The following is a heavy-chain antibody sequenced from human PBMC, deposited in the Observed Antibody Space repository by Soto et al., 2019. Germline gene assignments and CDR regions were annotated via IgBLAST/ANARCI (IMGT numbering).Heavy chain of an antibody. CDR2: IYYNGNT. J-gene: IGHJ6*02. V-gene: IGHV4-28*01. D-gene: IGHD3-10*01. Sequence: SETLSLTCTVSGYSISTTNWWGWIRQPPGKGLEWIGYIYYNGNTYYNPSLKSRVTMSVDTSKNQFSLKLSSVTAVDTAIYYCARCYYGWGNYPYYYYGMDVWGQGTTVTVSS. CDR1: GYSISTTNW. CDR3: ARCYYGWGNYPYYYYGMDV.